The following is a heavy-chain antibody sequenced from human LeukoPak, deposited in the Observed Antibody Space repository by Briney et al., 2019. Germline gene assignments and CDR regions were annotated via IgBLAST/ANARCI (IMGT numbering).Heavy chain of an antibody. D-gene: IGHD3-22*01. CDR3: ARVAYYYDSAGKSLKFFYGMDV. V-gene: IGHV1-8*01. CDR2: MNPSSGNT. CDR1: GYTFTNYE. J-gene: IGHJ6*02. Sequence: GAPVKVSCKASGYTFTNYEINWVRQGTGQGLEWLGWMNPSSGNTGYAQKFQGRVTMTRDTSISTAYMELSSLRSEDTAVYYCARVAYYYDSAGKSLKFFYGMDVWGQGTTATVS.